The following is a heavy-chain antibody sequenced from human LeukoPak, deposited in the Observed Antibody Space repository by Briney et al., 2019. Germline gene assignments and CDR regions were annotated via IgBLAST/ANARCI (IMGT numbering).Heavy chain of an antibody. CDR1: RGSITVYY. CDR3: ARGGSRSYTSSTLDY. J-gene: IGHJ4*02. Sequence: SETLSLTCSVSRGSITVYYWNWIRQSPGKGLEWIGSISYSGSPNYNPSLKSRVTISIDTSKNRFSLKVSSVIAADTAMYYCARGGSRSYTSSTLDYWGQGTLVTVSS. CDR2: ISYSGSP. D-gene: IGHD6-6*01. V-gene: IGHV4-59*12.